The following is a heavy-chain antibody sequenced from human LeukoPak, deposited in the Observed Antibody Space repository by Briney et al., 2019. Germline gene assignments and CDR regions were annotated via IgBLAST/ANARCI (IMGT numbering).Heavy chain of an antibody. D-gene: IGHD5-18*01. CDR3: ARLLGYSLGWFDP. V-gene: IGHV4-34*01. J-gene: IGHJ5*02. CDR2: INHSGST. CDR1: GGSISSYY. Sequence: SETLSLTCTVSGGSISSYYWSWIRQPPGKGLEWIGEINHSGSTNYNPSLKSRVTISVDTSKNQFSLKLSSVTAADTAVYYCARLLGYSLGWFDPWGQGTLVTVSS.